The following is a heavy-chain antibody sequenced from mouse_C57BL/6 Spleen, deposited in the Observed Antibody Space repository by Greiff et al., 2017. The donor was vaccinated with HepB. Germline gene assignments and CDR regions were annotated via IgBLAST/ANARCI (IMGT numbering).Heavy chain of an antibody. V-gene: IGHV1-7*01. CDR1: GYTFTSYW. CDR2: INPSSGYT. D-gene: IGHD3-2*02. CDR3: ARETAQATGYFDV. Sequence: QVQLKESGAELAKPGASVKLSCKASGYTFTSYWMHWVKQRPGQGLEWIGYINPSSGYTKYNQKFKDKATLTADKSSSTAYMQLSSLTYEDSAVYYCARETAQATGYFDVWGTGTTVTVSS. J-gene: IGHJ1*03.